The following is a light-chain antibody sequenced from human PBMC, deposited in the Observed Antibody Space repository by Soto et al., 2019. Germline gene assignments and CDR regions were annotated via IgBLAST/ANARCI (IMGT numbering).Light chain of an antibody. Sequence: QSALTQPPYASGSPGQSATISCTGTSSDVGGYNYVSWYQQHPGKAPKLMIYEVSKRPSGVPDRFSGSKSGNTASLTVSGLQAEDEADYYCSSYAGSLYVFGTGTKLTVL. CDR3: SSYAGSLYV. V-gene: IGLV2-8*01. J-gene: IGLJ1*01. CDR2: EVS. CDR1: SSDVGGYNY.